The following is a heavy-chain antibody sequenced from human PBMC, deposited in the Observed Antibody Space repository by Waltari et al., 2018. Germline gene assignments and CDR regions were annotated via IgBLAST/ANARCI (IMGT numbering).Heavy chain of an antibody. D-gene: IGHD3-9*01. CDR1: GDSINNHH. CDR3: ARDLGGFNHFDWFLSI. J-gene: IGHJ3*02. CDR2: AYYTGRT. Sequence: QVQLQESGPGLVKLSETLSCTCTVSGDSINNHHWAWIRQPPGKGLEWIGYAYYTGRTNYNPSLRSRLTISVDTSKNQFSLNLNSVTAADTAVYYCARDLGGFNHFDWFLSIWGPGTMVTVSS. V-gene: IGHV4-59*11.